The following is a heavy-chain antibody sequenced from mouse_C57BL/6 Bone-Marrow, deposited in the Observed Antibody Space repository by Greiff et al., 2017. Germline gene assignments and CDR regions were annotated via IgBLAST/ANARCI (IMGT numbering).Heavy chain of an antibody. V-gene: IGHV2-9*02. Sequence: QVQLKESGPGLVAPSQSLSITCTVSGFSLTSYGVHWVRQPPGKGLEWLGVIWAGGSTHYNSALMSRLSISKDNSKSQVFLKMNSLQTDDTAMYYCARDPSTMITEDSMDYWGQGTSVTVSS. J-gene: IGHJ4*01. D-gene: IGHD2-4*01. CDR2: IWAGGST. CDR1: GFSLTSYG. CDR3: ARDPSTMITEDSMDY.